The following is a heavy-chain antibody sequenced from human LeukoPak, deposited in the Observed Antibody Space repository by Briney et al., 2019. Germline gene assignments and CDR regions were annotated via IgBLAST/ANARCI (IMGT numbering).Heavy chain of an antibody. V-gene: IGHV4-39*01. D-gene: IGHD4-17*01. J-gene: IGHJ4*02. CDR1: GGSIISDRFY. CDR3: AISYGDPFLDY. CDR2: ISHSGNA. Sequence: SETLSLTCTVSGGSIISDRFYWGWIRQPPGKGLEWIGRISHSGNAYHNPSLKSRVTISVDTSKNQFSLNLSSVTAADTAVYYCAISYGDPFLDYWGQGTLVTVSS.